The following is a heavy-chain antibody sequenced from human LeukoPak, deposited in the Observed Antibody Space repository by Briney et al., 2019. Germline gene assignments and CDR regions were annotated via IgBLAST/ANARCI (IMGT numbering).Heavy chain of an antibody. CDR2: ITLSSSTI. D-gene: IGHD6-13*01. CDR3: AREPTYSSSWYTNCDY. J-gene: IGHJ4*02. V-gene: IGHV3-48*01. Sequence: GSLRLSCAVSGFNFNNYNMNWVRQAPGKGLEWVSYITLSSSTIYYADSVKGRFTVSRDNAKNSLYLQMNSLRAEDTAVYYCAREPTYSSSWYTNCDYWGQGTLVTVSS. CDR1: GFNFNNYN.